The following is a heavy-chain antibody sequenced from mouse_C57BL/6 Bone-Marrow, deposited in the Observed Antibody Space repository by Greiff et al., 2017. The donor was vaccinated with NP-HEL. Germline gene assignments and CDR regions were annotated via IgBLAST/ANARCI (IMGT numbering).Heavy chain of an antibody. D-gene: IGHD2-3*01. V-gene: IGHV1-55*01. Sequence: QVQLQQPGAELVKPGASVKMSCKASGYTFTSYWITWVKQRPGQGLEWIGDIYPGSGSTNYNEKFKSKATLTVDTSSSTAYMQLSSLTSEDSAVYYCARGHDGYDWFAYWGQGTLVTVSA. CDR2: IYPGSGST. J-gene: IGHJ3*01. CDR3: ARGHDGYDWFAY. CDR1: GYTFTSYW.